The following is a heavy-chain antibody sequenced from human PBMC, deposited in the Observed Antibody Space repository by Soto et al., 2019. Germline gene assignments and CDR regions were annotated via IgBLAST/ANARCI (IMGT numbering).Heavy chain of an antibody. CDR2: ISSSGNTV. CDR1: GFTFSDYY. D-gene: IGHD3-10*01. Sequence: VGSLRLSCAASGFTFSDYYMSWICQAPGKGLEWISYISSSGNTVYYADSVEGRFTISRDNAQNSLYLQMSNLRAEDTAVYYCARDSRVYYGSGSSVDGWGQGTLVTVSS. V-gene: IGHV3-11*01. CDR3: ARDSRVYYGSGSSVDG. J-gene: IGHJ4*02.